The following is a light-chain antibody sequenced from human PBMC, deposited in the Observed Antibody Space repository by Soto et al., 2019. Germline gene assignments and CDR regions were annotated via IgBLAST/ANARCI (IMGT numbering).Light chain of an antibody. CDR3: QQYGSSPRT. CDR2: GAS. J-gene: IGKJ1*01. Sequence: EIVLTQSPGTLSLSPGERATLSCRASQSVSSSYLAWYQQKPGQAPRLLIYGASSRATGIPDRFSGSVSGTDFTLIISRLEPEDFAVYYFQQYGSSPRTFGQGTKVQIK. CDR1: QSVSSSY. V-gene: IGKV3-20*01.